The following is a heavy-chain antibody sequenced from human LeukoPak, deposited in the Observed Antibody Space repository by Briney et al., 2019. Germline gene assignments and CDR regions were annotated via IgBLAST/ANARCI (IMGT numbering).Heavy chain of an antibody. J-gene: IGHJ4*02. CDR2: INPLGSHT. V-gene: IGHV3-7*01. D-gene: IGHD2-2*01. CDR1: GLIFSDFW. CDR3: VSRACSSCRPWYFDD. Sequence: PGGSLRLSCAASGLIFSDFWMTWVRQAPGKGLEWVANINPLGSHTYYVDSVKGRFTISRDNAKNSLYLQMNSLRAEDTAVYYCVSRACSSCRPWYFDDWGQGTLVTVSS.